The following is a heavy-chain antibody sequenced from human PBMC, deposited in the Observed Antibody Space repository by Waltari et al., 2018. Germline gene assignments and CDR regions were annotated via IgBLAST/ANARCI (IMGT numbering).Heavy chain of an antibody. J-gene: IGHJ6*02. CDR1: GFPFSAYW. CDR2: INGDGSGT. CDR3: AREENYYYAMDV. Sequence: EVQLVESGGGLVQPGGSLRLSCTASGFPFSAYWMHWVRQVPGEGLVCVSRINGDGSGTTYADSVKGRFTITRDNARNTLYLEINSVRTEDTGVYYCAREENYYYAMDVWGQGTAVTVSS. V-gene: IGHV3-74*01.